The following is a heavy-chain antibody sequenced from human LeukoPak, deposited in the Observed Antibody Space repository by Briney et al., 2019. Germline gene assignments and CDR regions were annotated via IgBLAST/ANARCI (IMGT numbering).Heavy chain of an antibody. V-gene: IGHV3-23*01. CDR1: GFTFRTYA. Sequence: PGGSLRLSCTGSGFTFRTYAFSWVRQAPGKGLEWVSATGSNGVTYYADSVKGRFTISRDNSKNALYLQMNGLRADDTAVYYCVKVGVLLWFGEPNYYGIDVWGQGTTVTVSS. CDR3: VKVGVLLWFGEPNYYGIDV. D-gene: IGHD3-10*01. J-gene: IGHJ6*02. CDR2: TGSNGVT.